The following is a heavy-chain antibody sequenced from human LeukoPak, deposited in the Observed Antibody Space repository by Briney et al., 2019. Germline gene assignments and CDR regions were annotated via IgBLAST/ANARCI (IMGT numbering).Heavy chain of an antibody. Sequence: SQTLSLTCAISGDSVSSNSAAWNWIRQSPSRGLEWLGRTYYRSKWYNDYAVSVKSRITINPDTSKNQFSLQLNSVTPEDTAVYYCARGLHYDYVWGSYRALDYWGQGTLVTVSS. V-gene: IGHV6-1*01. CDR1: GDSVSSNSAA. CDR3: ARGLHYDYVWGSYRALDY. D-gene: IGHD3-16*02. J-gene: IGHJ4*02. CDR2: TYYRSKWYN.